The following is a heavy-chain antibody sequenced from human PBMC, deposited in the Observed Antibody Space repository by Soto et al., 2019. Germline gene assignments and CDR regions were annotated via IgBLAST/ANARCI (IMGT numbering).Heavy chain of an antibody. CDR2: IIPIFGTA. D-gene: IGHD6-13*01. CDR1: GGTFSSYA. CDR3: ARERLGRRQQLVH. J-gene: IGHJ4*02. Sequence: QVQLVQSGAEVKKPGSSVKVSCKASGGTFSSYAISWVRQAPGQGLEWMGGIIPIFGTANYAQKFQGRVTNTANESTSTAYRELSSLRSEDTAVYYCARERLGRRQQLVHWGQGTLVTVSS. V-gene: IGHV1-69*12.